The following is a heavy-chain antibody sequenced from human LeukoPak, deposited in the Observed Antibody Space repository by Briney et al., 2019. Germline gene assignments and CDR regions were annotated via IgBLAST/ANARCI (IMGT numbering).Heavy chain of an antibody. CDR2: ISYDGSNK. V-gene: IGHV3-30-3*01. Sequence: PRRSLRLSCAASGFTFSSYAMHWVRQAPGKGLEWVAVISYDGSNKYYADSVKGRFTISRDNSKNTLYLQMNSLRAEDTAVYYCARVGVDPDHYGMDVWGQGTTVTVSS. CDR1: GFTFSSYA. J-gene: IGHJ6*02. D-gene: IGHD3-10*01. CDR3: ARVGVDPDHYGMDV.